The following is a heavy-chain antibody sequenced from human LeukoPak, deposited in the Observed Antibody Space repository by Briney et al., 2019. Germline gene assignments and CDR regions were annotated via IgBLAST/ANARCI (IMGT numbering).Heavy chain of an antibody. CDR1: GYTFSSYY. CDR3: ARGDNGYGDFGA. CDR2: INPSGGST. J-gene: IGHJ4*02. V-gene: IGHV1-46*01. D-gene: IGHD4-17*01. Sequence: GASVKVSCKASGYTFSSYYMHWVRQAPGQGLEWMGIINPSGGSTSYAQKFQGRVTMTRDTSTSTVYMELSSLRSDDTAVYYCARGDNGYGDFGAWGQGTLVTVSS.